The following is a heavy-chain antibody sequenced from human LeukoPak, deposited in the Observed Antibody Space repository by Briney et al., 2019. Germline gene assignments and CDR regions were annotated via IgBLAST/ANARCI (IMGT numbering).Heavy chain of an antibody. J-gene: IGHJ2*01. V-gene: IGHV3-21*01. D-gene: IGHD1-26*01. CDR2: SSTSSSYI. CDR1: GFIFSSYS. Sequence: GGSLRLSCAASGFIFSSYSMNWVRQAPGKGLEWVSSSSTSSSYIYYADSVKGRFTISRDNAKNSLYLQMNSLRAEDTAVYYCARDPENVSGSHSHFDLWGRGTLVTVSS. CDR3: ARDPENVSGSHSHFDL.